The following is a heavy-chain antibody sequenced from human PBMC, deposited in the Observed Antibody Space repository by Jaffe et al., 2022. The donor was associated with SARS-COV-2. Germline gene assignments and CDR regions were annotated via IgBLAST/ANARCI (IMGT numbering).Heavy chain of an antibody. CDR2: ISWNSGSI. CDR1: GFTFDDYA. J-gene: IGHJ5*02. D-gene: IGHD6-13*01. Sequence: EVQLVESGGGLVQPGRSLRLSCAASGFTFDDYAMHWVRQAPGKGLEWVSGISWNSGSIGYADSVKGRFTISRDNAKNSLYLQMNSLRAEDTALYYCAKDERSSWSRGGGNWFDPWGQGTLVTVSS. CDR3: AKDERSSWSRGGGNWFDP. V-gene: IGHV3-9*01.